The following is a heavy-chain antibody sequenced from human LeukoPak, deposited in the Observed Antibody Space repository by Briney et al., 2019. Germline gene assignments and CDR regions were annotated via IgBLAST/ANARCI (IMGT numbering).Heavy chain of an antibody. CDR3: AKDYAIVVVPAAVSWFGP. CDR1: GFTFSSYG. D-gene: IGHD2-2*01. J-gene: IGHJ5*02. V-gene: IGHV3-30*18. Sequence: GGSLRLSCAASGFTFSSYGMHWVRQAPGKGLEWVAVISYDGSNKYYADSVKGRFTISRDNSKNTLYLQMNSLRAEDTAVYYCAKDYAIVVVPAAVSWFGPWGQGTLVTVSS. CDR2: ISYDGSNK.